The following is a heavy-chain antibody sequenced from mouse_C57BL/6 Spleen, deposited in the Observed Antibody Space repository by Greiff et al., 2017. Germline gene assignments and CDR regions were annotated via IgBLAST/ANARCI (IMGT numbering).Heavy chain of an antibody. CDR3: AGGYLFAY. V-gene: IGHV5-17*01. Sequence: EVKLVESGGGLVKPGGSLKLSCAASGFTFSDYGMPWVRQAPEQGLEWVAYISSGSSTIYYADTVKGRFTISRDNAKNTLFLQMTSLRSEDTAMYYCAGGYLFAYWGQGTLVTVSA. CDR2: ISSGSSTI. D-gene: IGHD2-3*01. CDR1: GFTFSDYG. J-gene: IGHJ3*01.